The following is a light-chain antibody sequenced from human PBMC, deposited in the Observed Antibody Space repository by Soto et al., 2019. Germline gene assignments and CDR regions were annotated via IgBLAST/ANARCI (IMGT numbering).Light chain of an antibody. V-gene: IGKV3-20*01. Sequence: EIVMTQSHATLSLSRGERASLSRRASQSVSSSYLAWYQQKPGQAPRLLIYGASSRATGIPDRFSGSGSGTDFTLTISRLEPYDFAVYYCQQYGSSPWTFGQGTKVDIK. J-gene: IGKJ1*01. CDR2: GAS. CDR1: QSVSSSY. CDR3: QQYGSSPWT.